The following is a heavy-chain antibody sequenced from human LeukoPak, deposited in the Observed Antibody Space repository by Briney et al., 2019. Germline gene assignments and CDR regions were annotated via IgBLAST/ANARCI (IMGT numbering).Heavy chain of an antibody. V-gene: IGHV3-11*04. D-gene: IGHD2-2*02. J-gene: IGHJ6*03. CDR3: ARDDIVVVPAAIGNYYYYYMDV. CDR2: ISSSGSTI. Sequence: GGSLRLSCAASGFTFSDYYMSWIRQAPGKGLEWVSYISSSGSTIYYADSVKGRFTISRDNAKNSLYLQMNSLRAEDTAVYYCARDDIVVVPAAIGNYYYYYMDVWGKGTTVTVSS. CDR1: GFTFSDYY.